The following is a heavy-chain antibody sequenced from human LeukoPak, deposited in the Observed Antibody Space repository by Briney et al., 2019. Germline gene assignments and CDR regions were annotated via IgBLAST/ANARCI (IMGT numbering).Heavy chain of an antibody. J-gene: IGHJ2*01. Sequence: SETLSLTCTVSGGSISSGSYYWSWIRQPAGKGLEWIGRFYTSGGTNYNPSLKSRVTISVDTSKNQFSLKLSSVTAADTAVYYCAREIGRIGVVVIAWYFDLWGRGTLVTVSS. D-gene: IGHD3-22*01. CDR2: FYTSGGT. CDR1: GGSISSGSYY. CDR3: AREIGRIGVVVIAWYFDL. V-gene: IGHV4-61*02.